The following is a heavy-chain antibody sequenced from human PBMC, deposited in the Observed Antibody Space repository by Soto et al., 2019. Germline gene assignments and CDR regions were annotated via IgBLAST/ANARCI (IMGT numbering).Heavy chain of an antibody. CDR1: GGSISIVNNY. CDR2: IAHSWST. Sequence: QLQLQESGPGLVKPSQTLSLSCTVSGGSISIVNNYWTWIRQHPGKGLEWIGFIAHSWSTYYNPSLRSRVTISLDTSKNQCSLTLSSVTAADTAVYLCAKAEDNGGNARRFASWGHGTVVHVSS. V-gene: IGHV4-31*03. D-gene: IGHD4-17*01. CDR3: AKAEDNGGNARRFAS. J-gene: IGHJ4*01.